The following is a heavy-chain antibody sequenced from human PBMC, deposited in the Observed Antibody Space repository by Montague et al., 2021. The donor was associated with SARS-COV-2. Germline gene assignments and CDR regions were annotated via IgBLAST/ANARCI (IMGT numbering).Heavy chain of an antibody. CDR2: INHSGST. J-gene: IGHJ4*02. Sequence: SETLSLTCAVYGRSFSGYYWSWIRQPPGKGLEWIGEINHSGSTNYNPSLKSRVTISVDTSKNQFSLKLSSVTAADTAVYYCASPPFEVAPYYFDYWGQGTLVTVSS. D-gene: IGHD3-3*01. CDR1: GRSFSGYY. V-gene: IGHV4-34*01. CDR3: ASPPFEVAPYYFDY.